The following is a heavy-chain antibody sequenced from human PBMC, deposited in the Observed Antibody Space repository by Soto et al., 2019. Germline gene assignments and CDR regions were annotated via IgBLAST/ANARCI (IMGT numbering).Heavy chain of an antibody. D-gene: IGHD6-13*01. Sequence: EVQLVESGGGLVKPGGSLRLSCAASGFTFSSYSMNWVRQAPGKGLEWVSSISSSSSYIYYADSVKGRFTISRDNAKNSLYLQMNSLRAEDTAVYYCARQEAAAGNSYYYYYMDVWGKGTTVTVSS. CDR1: GFTFSSYS. CDR2: ISSSSSYI. V-gene: IGHV3-21*01. J-gene: IGHJ6*03. CDR3: ARQEAAAGNSYYYYYMDV.